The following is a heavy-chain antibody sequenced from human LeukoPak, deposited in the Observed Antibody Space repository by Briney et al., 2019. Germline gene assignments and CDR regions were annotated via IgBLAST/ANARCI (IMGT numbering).Heavy chain of an antibody. D-gene: IGHD1-7*01. CDR3: ASGITGTASAFDY. CDR1: GFTFSTYS. Sequence: GGSLRLSCAASGFTFSTYSMNWVRQAPGKGLEWVSSISRSSSYIYYADSLKGRFTISRDNAKNSLYLQMNSLRAEDTAVYYCASGITGTASAFDYWGQGTLVTVSS. V-gene: IGHV3-21*01. J-gene: IGHJ4*02. CDR2: ISRSSSYI.